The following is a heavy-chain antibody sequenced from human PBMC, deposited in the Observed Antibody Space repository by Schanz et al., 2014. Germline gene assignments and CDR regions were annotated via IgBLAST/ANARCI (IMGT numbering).Heavy chain of an antibody. CDR2: INTADTT. CDR3: AKDMNREATAPES. D-gene: IGHD5-12*01. Sequence: EVQLVESGGGLVKPGGSLRLSCAASGFTFSNTWMSWVRQSPGKGLEWVSAINTADTTYYADSVKGRFTVSRDNSKNTVYLHMNSLRDEDTAVYYCAKDMNREATAPESWGQGTLVVVSS. J-gene: IGHJ5*02. CDR1: GFTFSNTW. V-gene: IGHV3-23*04.